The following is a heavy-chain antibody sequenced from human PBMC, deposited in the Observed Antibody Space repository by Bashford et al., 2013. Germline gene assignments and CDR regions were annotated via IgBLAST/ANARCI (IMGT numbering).Heavy chain of an antibody. CDR1: GGSVSSGSYY. V-gene: IGHV4-61*01. D-gene: IGHD4-11*01. CDR3: ARGAVTTYEVARPTDAFDI. J-gene: IGHJ3*02. Sequence: SETLSLTCTVSGGSVSSGSYYWSWIRQPPGKGLEWIGYIYYSGSTNYNPSLKSRVTISVDTSKNQFSLKLSSVTAADTAVYYCARGAVTTYEVARPTDAFDIWGQGTMVTVSS. CDR2: IYYSGST.